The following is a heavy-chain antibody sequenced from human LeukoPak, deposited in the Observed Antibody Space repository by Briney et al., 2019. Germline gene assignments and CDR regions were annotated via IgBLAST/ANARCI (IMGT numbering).Heavy chain of an antibody. D-gene: IGHD3-22*01. J-gene: IGHJ4*02. CDR3: ARDSNFYDVSHDKAEDF. Sequence: SETLSLTCTVTGDSISRGTYYWTWVRQPAGKGLEWIGRVFRSGSTYYNPSLKSRVTISIDTSNIQFSLHLRSVTAADTAVYYCARDSNFYDVSHDKAEDFWGQGTLVTVSS. CDR1: GDSISRGTYY. CDR2: VFRSGST. V-gene: IGHV4-61*02.